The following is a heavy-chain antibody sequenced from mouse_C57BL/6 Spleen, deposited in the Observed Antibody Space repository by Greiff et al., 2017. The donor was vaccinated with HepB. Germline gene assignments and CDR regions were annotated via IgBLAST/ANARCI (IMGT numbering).Heavy chain of an antibody. D-gene: IGHD1-1*01. CDR2: INPNNGGT. CDR3: ARTTVGSYCVY. CDR1: GYTFTDYY. J-gene: IGHJ2*01. V-gene: IGHV1-26*01. Sequence: EVQLQQSGPELVKPGASVKISCKASGYTFTDYYMNWVKQSHGKSLEWIGDINPNNGGTSYNQKFKGKATLTVDKSSSTAYMELRSLTSEESAVYYCARTTVGSYCVYWGQGTTLTVSS.